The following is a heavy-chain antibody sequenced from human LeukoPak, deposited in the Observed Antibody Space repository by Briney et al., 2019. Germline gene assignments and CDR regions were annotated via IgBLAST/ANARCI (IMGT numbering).Heavy chain of an antibody. J-gene: IGHJ4*02. V-gene: IGHV3-21*01. CDR3: ARHRQPDYYGSGSTLGY. CDR2: ISTSSSYK. D-gene: IGHD3-10*01. CDR1: GFTFSSYG. Sequence: GGSLRLSCAASGFTFSSYGMHWVRQAPGKGLEWVSSISTSSSYKYYADSVKGRFTITRDNAKNSLYLQMNSLRAEDTAVYYCARHRQPDYYGSGSTLGYWGQGTLVTVSS.